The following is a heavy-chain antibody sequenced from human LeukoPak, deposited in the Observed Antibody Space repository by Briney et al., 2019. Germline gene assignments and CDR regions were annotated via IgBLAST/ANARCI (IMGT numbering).Heavy chain of an antibody. D-gene: IGHD4-11*01. CDR2: IYSGGST. CDR1: GFTVSSNY. V-gene: IGHV3-53*01. J-gene: IGHJ6*03. CDR3: ARGYYSNYDYYYYMDV. Sequence: GGSLRLSCAASGFTVSSNYMSWVRQAPGKGLEWVSVIYSGGSTYYADSAKGRFTISRDNSKNTLYLQMNSLRAEDTAVYYCARGYYSNYDYYYYMDVWGKGTTVTVSS.